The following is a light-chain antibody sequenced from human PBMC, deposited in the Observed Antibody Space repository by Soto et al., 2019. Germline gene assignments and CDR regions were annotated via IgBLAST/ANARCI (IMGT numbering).Light chain of an antibody. Sequence: DVQMTQSPSTLSASIGDRVTITCRAGQNIRGWLAWYQQKPGRAPKLLIYGASTLESGVPSRFSGTGYGTEFTLIISSLQPDDSATYYCQKYISTLTFGQGTKVEVK. J-gene: IGKJ1*01. CDR3: QKYISTLT. CDR1: QNIRGW. V-gene: IGKV1-5*03. CDR2: GAS.